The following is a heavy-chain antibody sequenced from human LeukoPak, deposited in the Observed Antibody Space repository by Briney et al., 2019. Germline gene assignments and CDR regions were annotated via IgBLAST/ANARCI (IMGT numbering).Heavy chain of an antibody. CDR1: GFTFSNAW. V-gene: IGHV3-15*01. Sequence: PGGSLRLSCAASGFTFSNAWMSWVRQAPGKGLEWVGRIKSKTDGGTTDYAAPVKGRFTISRDDSKNTLYLQMNSLKTEDTAVYYCTTEGIGLGYCSSTSCPGYDAFDIWGQGTMVNVSS. J-gene: IGHJ3*02. CDR3: TTEGIGLGYCSSTSCPGYDAFDI. D-gene: IGHD2-2*01. CDR2: IKSKTDGGTT.